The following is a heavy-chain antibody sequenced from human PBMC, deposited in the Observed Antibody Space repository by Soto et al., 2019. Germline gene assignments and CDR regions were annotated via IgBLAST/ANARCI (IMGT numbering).Heavy chain of an antibody. J-gene: IGHJ3*02. D-gene: IGHD3-16*01. CDR1: GGSISSPNFY. Sequence: PSETLSLTCTVSGGSISSPNFYWSWIRQHPGKGLEWIGHIYYNGTTYYNPTIKSRVSISVDTSKNQFSLKLSSVTAADTAVYYCARPRGHDAFDIWGQGTMVTVSS. CDR3: ARPRGHDAFDI. V-gene: IGHV4-31*03. CDR2: IYYNGTT.